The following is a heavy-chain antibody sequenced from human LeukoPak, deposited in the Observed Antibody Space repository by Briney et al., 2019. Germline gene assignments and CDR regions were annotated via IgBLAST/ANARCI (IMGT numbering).Heavy chain of an antibody. Sequence: GGSLRLSCAASGFTFSTFAMHWVRRAPGKGLGWVAVISYDGSNKYYADSVKGRFTISRDNSKNTLYLQVNSLRAEDTAVYYCARGGYGVVAGKGLYYYGMDVWGQGTTVTVSS. J-gene: IGHJ6*02. D-gene: IGHD6-19*01. CDR1: GFTFSTFA. CDR3: ARGGYGVVAGKGLYYYGMDV. CDR2: ISYDGSNK. V-gene: IGHV3-30*04.